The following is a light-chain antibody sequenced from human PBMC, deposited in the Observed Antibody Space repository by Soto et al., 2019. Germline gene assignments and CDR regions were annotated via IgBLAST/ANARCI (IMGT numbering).Light chain of an antibody. CDR3: SSYTITNYLV. Sequence: QSALTQSASVSGSPGQSITISCTGTSSDVGGYNYVSWYQQHPGKAPKLIIYDVSNRPSGVSTRFSGSKSGNTASLTISGLQAEYEADYSCSSYTITNYLVFGGGTKLTVL. V-gene: IGLV2-14*01. J-gene: IGLJ3*02. CDR2: DVS. CDR1: SSDVGGYNY.